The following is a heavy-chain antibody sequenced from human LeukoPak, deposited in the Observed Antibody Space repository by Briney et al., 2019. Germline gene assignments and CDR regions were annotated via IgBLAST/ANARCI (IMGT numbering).Heavy chain of an antibody. CDR1: GFPFSIYA. Sequence: PGGPLTLSCTASGFPFSIYAVIGLAQAPGKAVEGVSSTSGCDGSTNDAASVKGRFTISRDNSKNTLYLQMNSLRAEDTAVYYCAKASAGSLRSYYYYYGMDVWGQGTTVTVSS. V-gene: IGHV3-23*01. D-gene: IGHD6-13*01. J-gene: IGHJ6*02. CDR3: AKASAGSLRSYYYYYGMDV. CDR2: TSGCDGST.